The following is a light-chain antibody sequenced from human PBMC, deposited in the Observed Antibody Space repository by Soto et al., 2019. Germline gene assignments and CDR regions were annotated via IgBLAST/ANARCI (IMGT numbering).Light chain of an antibody. CDR2: DAS. CDR3: HQYNSPSLWS. Sequence: DIQMTQSPSTLSASEGDTVTITCRASQSISSWLAWYQQKPGRAPKVLIYDASILASGVPSRFSGSGSGTDFTLTISSLHRDDFATYYCHQYNSPSLWSFGQGTKVDIK. J-gene: IGKJ1*01. CDR1: QSISSW. V-gene: IGKV1-5*01.